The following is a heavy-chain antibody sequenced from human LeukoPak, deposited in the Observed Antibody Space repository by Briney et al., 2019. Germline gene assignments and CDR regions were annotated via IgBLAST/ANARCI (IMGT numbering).Heavy chain of an antibody. V-gene: IGHV3-48*03. CDR1: GFTFSSYE. CDR3: AREKTDCSGGSCSSFFDP. J-gene: IGHJ5*02. Sequence: GGSLRLSCAASGFTFSSYEMNWVRQAPGKGLEWVSYISSSGSTIYYADSVKGRFTISRDNAKNSLYLQMNSLRAEDTAVYYCAREKTDCSGGSCSSFFDPWGQGTLVTVSS. D-gene: IGHD2-15*01. CDR2: ISSSGSTI.